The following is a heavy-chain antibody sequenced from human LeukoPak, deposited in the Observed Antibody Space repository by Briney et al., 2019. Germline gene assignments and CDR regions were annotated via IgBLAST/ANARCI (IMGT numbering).Heavy chain of an antibody. CDR3: AGGSRSIAARLYYYYYGMDV. CDR2: MNPNSGNT. D-gene: IGHD6-6*01. CDR1: GYTFTSYD. Sequence: GASVKVSCKASGYTFTSYDINWVRQATGQGLEWMGWMNPNSGNTGYAQKFQGRVTMTRNTSISTAYMELSSLRSEDTAVYYCAGGSRSIAARLYYYYYGMDVWGQGTTVTVSS. J-gene: IGHJ6*02. V-gene: IGHV1-8*01.